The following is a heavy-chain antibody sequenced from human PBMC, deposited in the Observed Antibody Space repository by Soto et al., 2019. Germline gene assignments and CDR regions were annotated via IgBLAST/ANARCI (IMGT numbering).Heavy chain of an antibody. V-gene: IGHV3-48*03. D-gene: IGHD2-2*01. CDR2: ISSSGSTI. CDR1: GFTFSTNE. CDR3: ARERAGDCSSTSCPAGMDV. Sequence: PGGSLRLSCAASGFTFSTNEMNWVRQAPGKGLEWVSYISSSGSTIYYADSVKGRFTISRDNSKNTLYLQMNSLRAEDTAVYYCARERAGDCSSTSCPAGMDVWGQGTTVTVS. J-gene: IGHJ6*02.